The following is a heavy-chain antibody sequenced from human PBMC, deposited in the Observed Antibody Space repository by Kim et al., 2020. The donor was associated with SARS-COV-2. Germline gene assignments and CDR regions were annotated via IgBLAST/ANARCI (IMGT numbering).Heavy chain of an antibody. CDR1: GFTFSSYS. Sequence: GWSLRLSCAASGFTFSSYSMNWVRQAPGKGLEWVSSISSSSSYIYYADSVKGRFTISRDNAKNSLYLQMNSLRAEDTAVYYCARFGWQLEHYYGMDVWGQGTTVTVSS. J-gene: IGHJ6*02. D-gene: IGHD6-13*01. CDR2: ISSSSSYI. V-gene: IGHV3-21*01. CDR3: ARFGWQLEHYYGMDV.